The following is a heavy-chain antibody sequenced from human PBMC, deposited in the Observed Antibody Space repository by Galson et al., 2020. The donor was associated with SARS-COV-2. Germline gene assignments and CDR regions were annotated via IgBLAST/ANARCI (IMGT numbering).Heavy chain of an antibody. J-gene: IGHJ3*02. D-gene: IGHD3-22*01. Sequence: GGSLRLSCAVSGLTVSDYYMSWVRQAPGKGMEWVAVLYSGGSTYNAESVKDRFIISRDNSKNTLYLEMSRLRVEDTAVYYCARDRDFYDSSGYHNDAFDIWGQGTMVTVSS. CDR2: LYSGGST. CDR3: ARDRDFYDSSGYHNDAFDI. CDR1: GLTVSDYY. V-gene: IGHV3-66*01.